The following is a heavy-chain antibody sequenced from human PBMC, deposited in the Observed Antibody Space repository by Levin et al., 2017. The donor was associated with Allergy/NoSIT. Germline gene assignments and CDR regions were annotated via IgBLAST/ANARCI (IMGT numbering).Heavy chain of an antibody. Sequence: GESLKISCAASAFTFNNFAMHWVRQAPGKGLEWVAVIWSDGSNKYYADSVKGRFTISRDNSKNTLYLQMSSLRAEDTALYYCARGDQLTYYYDTTGDRHFDFNMDVWGQGTTVTVSS. V-gene: IGHV3-33*01. CDR1: AFTFNNFA. D-gene: IGHD3-22*01. CDR2: IWSDGSNK. CDR3: ARGDQLTYYYDTTGDRHFDFNMDV. J-gene: IGHJ6*02.